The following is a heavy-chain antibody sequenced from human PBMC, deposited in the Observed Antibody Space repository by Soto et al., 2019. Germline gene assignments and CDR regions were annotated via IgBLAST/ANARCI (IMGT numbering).Heavy chain of an antibody. V-gene: IGHV4-4*02. CDR3: ARDPESLGGYSGRSYGMDV. J-gene: IGHJ6*02. Sequence: QVQLQESGPGLVKPSGTLSLTCAVSGGSISSSNWWSWVRQPPGKGLEWIGEIYHSGSTNYNPYLKSWVTISVDKAKNQFSLKLRSVTAADTAVYYCARDPESLGGYSGRSYGMDVWGQGTTVTVSS. CDR2: IYHSGST. D-gene: IGHD5-12*01. CDR1: GGSISSSNW.